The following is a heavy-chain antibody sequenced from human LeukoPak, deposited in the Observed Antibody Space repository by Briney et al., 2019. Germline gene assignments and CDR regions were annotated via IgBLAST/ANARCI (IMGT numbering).Heavy chain of an antibody. Sequence: PSETLSLTCTVSGGSISSYYWSWIRQPPGKGLEWIGYIYYSGSTNYNPSLKSRVTISVDTSKNQFSLKLSSVTAADTAVYYCARGGIAAPNFDYWGQGTLVTVSS. CDR3: ARGGIAAPNFDY. V-gene: IGHV4-59*12. J-gene: IGHJ4*02. CDR1: GGSISSYY. CDR2: IYYSGST. D-gene: IGHD2-15*01.